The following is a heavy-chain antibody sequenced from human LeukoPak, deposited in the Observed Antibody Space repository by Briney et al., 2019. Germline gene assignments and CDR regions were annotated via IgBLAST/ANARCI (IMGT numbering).Heavy chain of an antibody. CDR2: MNLNSGNT. CDR1: GYTFTSYD. D-gene: IGHD2-2*01. CDR3: ARGGRTGYCSSTSCYRYYYYGMDV. V-gene: IGHV1-8*01. Sequence: ASVTVSCKASGYTFTSYDINWVRQATGQGLEWMGWMNLNSGNTGYAQKFQGRVTMTRNTSISTAYMELSSLRSEDTAVYYCARGGRTGYCSSTSCYRYYYYGMDVWGQGTTVTVSS. J-gene: IGHJ6*02.